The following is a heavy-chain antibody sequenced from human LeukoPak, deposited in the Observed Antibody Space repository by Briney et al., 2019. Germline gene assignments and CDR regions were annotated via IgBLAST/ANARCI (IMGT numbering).Heavy chain of an antibody. Sequence: GGSLRLSCAASGFTFSSYAMSWVRLAPGKGLEWVSAISGSGGSTYYADSVKGRFTISRDNSKNTLYLQMNSLRAEDTAVYYCAKVTHYDFWSGYYSPDGTYYYYGMDVWGQGTTVTVSS. CDR1: GFTFSSYA. CDR2: ISGSGGST. D-gene: IGHD3-3*01. J-gene: IGHJ6*02. CDR3: AKVTHYDFWSGYYSPDGTYYYYGMDV. V-gene: IGHV3-23*01.